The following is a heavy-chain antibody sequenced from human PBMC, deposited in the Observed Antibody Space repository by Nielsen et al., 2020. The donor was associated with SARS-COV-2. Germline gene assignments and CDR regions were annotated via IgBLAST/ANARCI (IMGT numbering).Heavy chain of an antibody. CDR3: AATGPNWNFGY. Sequence: SETLSLTCTVSGGSISSYCWSWIRQPPGKGLEWIGCIYYSGSTNYNPSLKSRVTISVDTSKDQFSLKLSSVTAADTAVYYCAATGPNWNFGYWGQGTLVTVSS. CDR2: IYYSGST. J-gene: IGHJ4*02. CDR1: GGSISSYC. D-gene: IGHD1-20*01. V-gene: IGHV4-59*08.